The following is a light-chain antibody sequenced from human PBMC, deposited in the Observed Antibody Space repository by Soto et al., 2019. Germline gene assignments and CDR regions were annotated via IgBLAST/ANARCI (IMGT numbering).Light chain of an antibody. J-gene: IGLJ1*01. Sequence: QSVLTQPPSVSAAPGQKVTISCSGRSSNIGGNSVSWYQQLPGTASKLLIYDDNKRPSGIPDRFSGSKSGSSATLGITGFQTGDEAEYYCGSWDSSLSAYVFGTGTKVTVL. CDR2: DDN. CDR1: SSNIGGNS. V-gene: IGLV1-51*01. CDR3: GSWDSSLSAYV.